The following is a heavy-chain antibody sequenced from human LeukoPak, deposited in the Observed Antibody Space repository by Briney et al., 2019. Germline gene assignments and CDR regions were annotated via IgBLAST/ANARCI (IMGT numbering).Heavy chain of an antibody. CDR3: ATDRGALTN. J-gene: IGHJ4*02. V-gene: IGHV3-15*01. D-gene: IGHD3-10*01. Sequence: GGSLRLSCATSGFTFSEAWTSWVRQAPGKGLEWVGRIQSKTDGGPTEYAAPVKGRFTISRDDSKSTLYLQMNSLKAGDTAVYYCATDRGALTNWGQGTLVTVS. CDR1: GFTFSEAW. CDR2: IQSKTDGGPT.